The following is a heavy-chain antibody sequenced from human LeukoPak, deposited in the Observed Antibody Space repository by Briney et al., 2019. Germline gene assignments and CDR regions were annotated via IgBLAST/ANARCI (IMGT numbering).Heavy chain of an antibody. J-gene: IGHJ4*02. CDR2: IYYSGST. CDR3: ARHVEAVAGTGFDY. D-gene: IGHD6-19*01. Sequence: PSETLSLTCTVSGGSISSYYWSWIRQPPGKGLEWIGYIYYSGSTNYNPSLKSRVTISVDMSKNQFSLKLSSVSAADTAVYYCARHVEAVAGTGFDYWGQGTLVTVSS. CDR1: GGSISSYY. V-gene: IGHV4-59*08.